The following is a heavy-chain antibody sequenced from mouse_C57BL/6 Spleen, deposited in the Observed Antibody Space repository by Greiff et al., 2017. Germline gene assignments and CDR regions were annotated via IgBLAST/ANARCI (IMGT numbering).Heavy chain of an antibody. J-gene: IGHJ4*01. V-gene: IGHV1-7*01. CDR1: GYTFTSYW. D-gene: IGHD2-4*01. CDR2: INPSSGYT. Sequence: QVQLKQSGAELAKPGASVTLSCKASGYTFTSYWMHWVKQRPGQGLEWLGYINPSSGYTKYNQKFKDKATLTADKSSSTAYMQLSSLTYEDSAVYYCARDYDYDGPLAMDYWGQGTSVTVSS. CDR3: ARDYDYDGPLAMDY.